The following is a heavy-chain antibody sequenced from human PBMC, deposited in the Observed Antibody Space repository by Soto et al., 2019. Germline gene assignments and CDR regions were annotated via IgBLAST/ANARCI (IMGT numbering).Heavy chain of an antibody. V-gene: IGHV1-8*01. CDR3: ARAPRGDYGAPPLWYFDL. D-gene: IGHD4-17*01. CDR2: MNPNSGNT. Sequence: QVQLVQSGAEVKKPGASVKVSCKASGYTFTSYDINWVRQATGQGLEWMGWMNPNSGNTGYAQKFQGRVTMTRNTSLSTAYMELSSLRSEDTAVCYCARAPRGDYGAPPLWYFDLWGRGTLVTVSS. J-gene: IGHJ2*01. CDR1: GYTFTSYD.